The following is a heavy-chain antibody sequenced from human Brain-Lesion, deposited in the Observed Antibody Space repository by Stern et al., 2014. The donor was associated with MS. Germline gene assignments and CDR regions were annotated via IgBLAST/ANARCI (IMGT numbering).Heavy chain of an antibody. CDR2: IYASGNT. V-gene: IGHV4-61*02. Sequence: VQLVESGPGLVKPSQTLSLTCTVSGGPISSHSYYWSWIRQPPGKGLEWIGRIYASGNTHYNPSLKSRVPISVDRSKTQLSLGLGSLTASDTAVYYCARDYGDLEFDLWGQGTLVTVSS. J-gene: IGHJ4*02. CDR1: GGPISSHSYY. D-gene: IGHD4-17*01. CDR3: ARDYGDLEFDL.